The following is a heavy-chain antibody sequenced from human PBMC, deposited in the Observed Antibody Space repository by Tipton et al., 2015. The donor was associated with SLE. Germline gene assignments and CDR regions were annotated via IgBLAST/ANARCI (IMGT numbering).Heavy chain of an antibody. V-gene: IGHV3-48*03. CDR1: GFTFSSYE. J-gene: IGHJ3*02. CDR3: AREEAVAFDI. Sequence: SLRLSCAASGFTFSSYEMNWVRQAPGKGLEWVSYISSSGSTIYYADSVKGRFTISRDNAKSSLYLQMNSLRAEDTAVYYCAREEAVAFDIWGQGTMVTVSS. CDR2: ISSSGSTI.